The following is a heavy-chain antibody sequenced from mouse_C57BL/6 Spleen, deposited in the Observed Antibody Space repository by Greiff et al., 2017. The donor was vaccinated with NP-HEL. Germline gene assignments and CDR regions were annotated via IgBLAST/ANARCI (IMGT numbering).Heavy chain of an antibody. J-gene: IGHJ2*01. CDR2: INPSTGGT. D-gene: IGHD1-1*01. CDR1: GYSFTGYY. V-gene: IGHV1-42*01. CDR3: APTSGSKRYFDY. Sequence: VQLKESGPELVKPGASVKISCKASGYSFTGYYMNWVKQSPEKSLEWIGEINPSTGGTTYNQKFKAKATLTVDKSSSTAYMQLKSLTSEDSAVYYCAPTSGSKRYFDYWGQGTTLTVSS.